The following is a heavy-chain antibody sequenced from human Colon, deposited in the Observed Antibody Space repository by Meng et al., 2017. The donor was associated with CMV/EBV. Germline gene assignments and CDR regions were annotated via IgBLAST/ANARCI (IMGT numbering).Heavy chain of an antibody. CDR2: ISYHGGIK. Sequence: GESLKISCIASGFTFSSYPMHWVRQAPGKGLEWVAVISYHGGIKLYADSVKGRFTISRDDSKNTLYLRMIDLRAEDTAMYYCAKDRAYCGSFSCSPNYFDGWGQGNLVTVSS. CDR3: AKDRAYCGSFSCSPNYFDG. J-gene: IGHJ4*02. CDR1: GFTFSSYP. D-gene: IGHD2-21*01. V-gene: IGHV3-30*04.